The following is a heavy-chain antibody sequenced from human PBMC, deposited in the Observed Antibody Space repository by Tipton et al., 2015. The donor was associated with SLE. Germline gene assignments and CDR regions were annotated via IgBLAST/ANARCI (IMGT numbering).Heavy chain of an antibody. CDR3: ARGRGSSSSGHY. J-gene: IGHJ4*02. CDR1: GGSISSSSYY. D-gene: IGHD6-6*01. CDR2: IYYSGST. Sequence: TLSLTCTVPGGSISSSSYYWGWIRQPPGKGLEWIGSIYYSGSTYYNPSLKSRVTISVDTSKNQFSLKLSSVTAADTAVYYCARGRGSSSSGHYWGQGTLVTVSS. V-gene: IGHV4-39*07.